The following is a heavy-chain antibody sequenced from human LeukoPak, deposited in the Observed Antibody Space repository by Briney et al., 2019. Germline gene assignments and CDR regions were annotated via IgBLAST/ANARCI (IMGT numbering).Heavy chain of an antibody. Sequence: GGSLRLSCAASGFTFSSYSMNWVRQAPGKGLEWVSSISSSSSYIYYADSVKGRFTISRDNAKNSLYLQMNSLRAEDTAVYYCARDILRYFPAFDIWGQGTMVTVSS. CDR2: ISSSSSYI. V-gene: IGHV3-21*01. D-gene: IGHD2-21*01. CDR3: ARDILRYFPAFDI. J-gene: IGHJ3*02. CDR1: GFTFSSYS.